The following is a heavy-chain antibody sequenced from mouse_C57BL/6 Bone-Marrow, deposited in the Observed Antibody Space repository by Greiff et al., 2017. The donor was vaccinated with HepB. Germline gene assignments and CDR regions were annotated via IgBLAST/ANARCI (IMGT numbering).Heavy chain of an antibody. CDR2: ISNGGGST. D-gene: IGHD2-13*01. CDR1: GFTFSDYY. V-gene: IGHV5-12*01. CDR3: ASDYGFAY. J-gene: IGHJ3*01. Sequence: DVHLVESGGGLVQPGGSLKLSCAASGFTFSDYYMYWVRQTPEKRLEWVAYISNGGGSTYYPDTVKGRFTISRDNAKNTLYLQMSRLKSEDTAMYYCASDYGFAYWGQGTLVTVSA.